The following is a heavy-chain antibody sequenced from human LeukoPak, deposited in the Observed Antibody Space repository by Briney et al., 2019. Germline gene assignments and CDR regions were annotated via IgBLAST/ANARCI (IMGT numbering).Heavy chain of an antibody. CDR2: ISFHGTDT. Sequence: GGSLRLSCAASGFTFISYAIHWVRQAPGKGLEWVAVISFHGTDTFYADSVKGRFTISRDNSKNTLYLQMNSLRAEDTAVYYCAKDRDSAPDYWGQGTLVTVSS. CDR1: GFTFISYA. J-gene: IGHJ4*02. D-gene: IGHD2-21*01. CDR3: AKDRDSAPDY. V-gene: IGHV3-30*04.